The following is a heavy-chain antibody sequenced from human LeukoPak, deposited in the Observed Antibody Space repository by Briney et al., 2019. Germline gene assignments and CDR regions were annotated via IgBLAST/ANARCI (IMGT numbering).Heavy chain of an antibody. CDR3: ARGHYDSRGYYHFDY. V-gene: IGHV3-23*01. Sequence: GGSLRLSCAASGFTFSSYAMSWVRQAPGKGLEWVSAISGSGGSTYYADSVKGRFTISRDNSKNTLYLQMNSLRAEDTAVYYCARGHYDSRGYYHFDYWGQGTLVTVSS. CDR2: ISGSGGST. D-gene: IGHD3-22*01. CDR1: GFTFSSYA. J-gene: IGHJ4*02.